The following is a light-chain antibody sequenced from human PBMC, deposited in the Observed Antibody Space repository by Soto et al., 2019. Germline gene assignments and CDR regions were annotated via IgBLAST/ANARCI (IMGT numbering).Light chain of an antibody. CDR3: QQGNSFPVT. Sequence: DIQMTQSPSSVSASVGDRVTITCRASQDISSRLAWYQQKPGKVPKLLIYAASTLQSGVPSRFTVSGSGTDFTLTISSLQPEDFATYLCQQGNSFPVTFGQGTRLEIK. CDR2: AAS. CDR1: QDISSR. J-gene: IGKJ5*01. V-gene: IGKV1-12*01.